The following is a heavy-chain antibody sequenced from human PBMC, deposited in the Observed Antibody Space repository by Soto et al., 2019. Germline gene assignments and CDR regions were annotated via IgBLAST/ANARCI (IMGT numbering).Heavy chain of an antibody. Sequence: QVQLQESGPGLVKPSETLSLTCTVSGGSVSSGSYYWSWIRQPPGKGLEWIGYIYYCGSTNYNPSRTSRVLKSVDTSKNQFARKLSSVTAADTAVYYWASTLIDYGGSLDYWGQGTLVTVSS. D-gene: IGHD4-17*01. CDR1: GGSVSSGSYY. J-gene: IGHJ4*02. V-gene: IGHV4-61*01. CDR3: ASTLIDYGGSLDY. CDR2: IYYCGST.